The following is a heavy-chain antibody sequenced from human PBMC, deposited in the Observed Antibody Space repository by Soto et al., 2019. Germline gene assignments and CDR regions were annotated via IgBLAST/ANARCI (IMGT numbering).Heavy chain of an antibody. Sequence: ASVKVSCKASGYTFTSYGISWVRQAPGQGLEWMGWISAYNGNTNYAQKLQGRVTMTTDTSTSTAYMELRSLRSDDTAVYYCARDQGNDGFGVVTVYYYYGMDVWGQGTTVTVSS. CDR1: GYTFTSYG. J-gene: IGHJ6*02. V-gene: IGHV1-18*01. CDR3: ARDQGNDGFGVVTVYYYYGMDV. CDR2: ISAYNGNT. D-gene: IGHD3-3*01.